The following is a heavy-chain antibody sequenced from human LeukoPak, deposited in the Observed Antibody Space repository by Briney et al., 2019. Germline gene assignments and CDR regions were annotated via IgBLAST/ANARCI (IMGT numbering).Heavy chain of an antibody. CDR1: GGSISSDM. Sequence: SETLSLTCTVSGGSISSDMSCCSWDRPRGGEWRIGYIYYSGSTNYNPSLKSRVTISVDTSKNQFSLKLSSVTAADTAVYYCARWEGINRYFDYWGRGTLVTVSS. CDR3: ARWEGINRYFDY. V-gene: IGHV4-59*13. J-gene: IGHJ4*02. CDR2: IYYSGST. D-gene: IGHD1-26*01.